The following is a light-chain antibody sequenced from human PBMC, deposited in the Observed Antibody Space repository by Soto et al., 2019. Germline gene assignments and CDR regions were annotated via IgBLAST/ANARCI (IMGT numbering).Light chain of an antibody. CDR2: DDS. V-gene: IGLV3-21*02. J-gene: IGLJ1*01. CDR3: QVWDTSSDRYV. CDR1: NIGSKS. Sequence: SYVLTQPPSVSVAPGQTARITCGGNNIGSKSVHWYRQKPGQAPVLVVHDDSDRPSGIPERVSGSNSGNTATLTISRVEAGDEADYYCQVWDTSSDRYVFGTGTKVTVL.